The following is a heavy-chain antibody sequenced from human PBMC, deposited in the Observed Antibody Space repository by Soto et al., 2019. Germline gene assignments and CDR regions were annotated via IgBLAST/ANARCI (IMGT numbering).Heavy chain of an antibody. CDR2: MNPTSGNT. D-gene: IGHD1-26*01. CDR1: GYTFTSYD. CDR3: ARAPNSGSYAFDY. V-gene: IGHV1-8*01. Sequence: SAKVSCNASGYTFTSYDINWVRQATGQGLAWMGWMNPTSGNTGYAQKFQGRVTMTRNTSISTAYMELSSLRSEETAVYYCARAPNSGSYAFDYWGQGTLVTASS. J-gene: IGHJ4*02.